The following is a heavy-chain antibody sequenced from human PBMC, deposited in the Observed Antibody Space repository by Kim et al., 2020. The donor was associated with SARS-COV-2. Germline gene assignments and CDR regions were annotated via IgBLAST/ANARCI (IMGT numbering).Heavy chain of an antibody. CDR2: ISGSAGSI. Sequence: GGSLRLSCATSGFTFTTFAMSWVRQAPGKGLEWVSSISGSAGSIYYADSVKGRFTISRDNSKNTLYLQMNSLRAADTAVYYCAKVESVGVSGTGHQRAYWFFDLWGRGTLVTVSS. D-gene: IGHD6-19*01. CDR1: GFTFTTFA. J-gene: IGHJ2*01. CDR3: AKVESVGVSGTGHQRAYWFFDL. V-gene: IGHV3-23*01.